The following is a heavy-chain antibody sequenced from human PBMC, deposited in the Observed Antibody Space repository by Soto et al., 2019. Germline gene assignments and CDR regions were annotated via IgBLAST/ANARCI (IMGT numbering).Heavy chain of an antibody. D-gene: IGHD4-17*01. Sequence: LRLSCAASGFTFSSYAMSWVRKAPGKGLEWVSIITSDGRTYYADSVKGRFTISRDNSKNTVYLQMNSLRAEDTAVYYCAKDYSTVTTDPLSVVLFDYWGQGALVTVSS. CDR3: AKDYSTVTTDPLSVVLFDY. CDR2: ITSDGRT. J-gene: IGHJ4*02. V-gene: IGHV3-23*01. CDR1: GFTFSSYA.